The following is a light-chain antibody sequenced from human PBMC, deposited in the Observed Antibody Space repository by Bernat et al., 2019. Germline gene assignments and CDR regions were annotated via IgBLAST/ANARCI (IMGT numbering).Light chain of an antibody. V-gene: IGLV3-19*01. J-gene: IGLJ1*01. CDR2: DDS. CDR3: QVWDRSGDHYV. CDR1: SLRSYY. Sequence: SSELTQDPAVSVALGQTVRITCQGDSLRSYYASWYQQKPGQAPVLVVYDDSGRPSGIPERFSCSNSGNTATLTISGVEAGDEADYFCQVWDRSGDHYVFGTGTMVTVL.